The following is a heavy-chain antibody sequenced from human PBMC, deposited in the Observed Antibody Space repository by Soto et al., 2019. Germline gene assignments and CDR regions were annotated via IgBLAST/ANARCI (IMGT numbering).Heavy chain of an antibody. CDR3: TSGGRNTNYDILTGYYAFDI. D-gene: IGHD3-9*01. V-gene: IGHV3-15*01. J-gene: IGHJ3*02. CDR1: GFTFSNAW. Sequence: GGSLRLSCAASGFTFSNAWMSWVRQAPGKGLEWVGRIKSKTDGGRKDDTAPVKGRFTISRDESKNTLYLQMNSLKTEDTAVYYCTSGGRNTNYDILTGYYAFDIWGQGTMVTVSS. CDR2: IKSKTDGGRK.